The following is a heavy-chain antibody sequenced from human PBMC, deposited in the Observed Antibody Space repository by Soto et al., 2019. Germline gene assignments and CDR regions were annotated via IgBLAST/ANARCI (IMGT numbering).Heavy chain of an antibody. J-gene: IGHJ6*03. D-gene: IGHD4-17*01. V-gene: IGHV4-39*01. CDR1: GGSISSSSYY. CDR2: IYYSGST. CDR3: ASYGGDYYYYYMDV. Sequence: PSETLSLTCTVSGGSISSSSYYWGWIRQPPGKGLEWIGSIYYSGSTYYNPSLKSRVTISVDTSKNQFSLKLSSVTAADTAVYYCASYGGDYYYYYMDVWGKGTTVTVSS.